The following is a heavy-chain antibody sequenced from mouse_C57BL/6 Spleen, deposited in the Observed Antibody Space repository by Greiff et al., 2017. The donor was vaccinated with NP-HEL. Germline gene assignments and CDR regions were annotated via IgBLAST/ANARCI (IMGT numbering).Heavy chain of an antibody. D-gene: IGHD1-1*01. J-gene: IGHJ4*01. Sequence: EVQGVESGGGLVKPGGSLKLSCAASGFTFSSYAMSWVRQTPEKRLEWVATISDGGSYTYYPDNVKGRFTISRDNAKNNLYLQMSHLKSEDTAMYYCARGDDYGSSYDYAMDYWGQGTSVTVSS. CDR2: ISDGGSYT. CDR1: GFTFSSYA. CDR3: ARGDDYGSSYDYAMDY. V-gene: IGHV5-4*01.